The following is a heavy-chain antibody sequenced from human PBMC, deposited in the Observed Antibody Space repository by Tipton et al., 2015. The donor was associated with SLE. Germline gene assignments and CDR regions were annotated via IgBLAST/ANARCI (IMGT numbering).Heavy chain of an antibody. D-gene: IGHD6-19*01. CDR3: AKVGSGWYGVDY. CDR1: GFHFSTYG. CDR2: IRYDGSVE. Sequence: SLRLSCAASGFHFSTYGMHWVRQAPGKGLEWVAFIRYDGSVEDYADSVKGRFTISRDNSKNSVYLQMNNLRDEDTAAYHCAKVGSGWYGVDYWGQRIMVTVSS. V-gene: IGHV3-30*02. J-gene: IGHJ4*02.